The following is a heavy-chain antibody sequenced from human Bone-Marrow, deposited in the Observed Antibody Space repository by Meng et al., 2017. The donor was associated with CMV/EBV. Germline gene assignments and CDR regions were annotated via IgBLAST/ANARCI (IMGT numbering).Heavy chain of an antibody. CDR2: ISSSSSTI. CDR3: ARDGAAGYYGSGSYCFDY. CDR1: GFTFSSYG. V-gene: IGHV3-48*02. Sequence: GESLKISCAASGFTFSSYGINWVRQAPGKGLEWVAFISSSSSTIYYADSVKGRFTISRENAKNSLYLQMDSLRDEDTAVYYCARDGAAGYYGSGSYCFDYWGQGTLVTVSS. D-gene: IGHD3-10*01. J-gene: IGHJ4*02.